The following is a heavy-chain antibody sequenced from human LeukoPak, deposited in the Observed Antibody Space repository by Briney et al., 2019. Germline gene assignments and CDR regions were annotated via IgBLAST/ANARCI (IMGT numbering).Heavy chain of an antibody. Sequence: GGSLRLSCAASGFTFSSYWMSWVRQAPGKGLEWVANIKEDGSEKYYVDSVKGRFTISRDNAKNSLYLQMNSLRAEDTAVYYCLCDILTGSHHDAFDIWGQGTMVTVSS. D-gene: IGHD3-9*01. CDR1: GFTFSSYW. J-gene: IGHJ3*02. CDR3: LCDILTGSHHDAFDI. CDR2: IKEDGSEK. V-gene: IGHV3-7*05.